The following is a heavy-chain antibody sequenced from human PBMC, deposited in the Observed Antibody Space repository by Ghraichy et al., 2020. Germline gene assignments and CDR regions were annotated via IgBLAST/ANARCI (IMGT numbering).Heavy chain of an antibody. D-gene: IGHD6-13*01. Sequence: GGSLRLSCVVSGFTFSSNGMHWVRQAPGKGLEWVAVISYDGNKKFYADSVKGRFTISRDNSKNTLYLEMNSLRADDAAVYYCAKGRKSAAAGGYYYYGLDVWGQGSTVAVSS. V-gene: IGHV3-30*18. CDR2: ISYDGNKK. J-gene: IGHJ6*02. CDR1: GFTFSSNG. CDR3: AKGRKSAAAGGYYYYGLDV.